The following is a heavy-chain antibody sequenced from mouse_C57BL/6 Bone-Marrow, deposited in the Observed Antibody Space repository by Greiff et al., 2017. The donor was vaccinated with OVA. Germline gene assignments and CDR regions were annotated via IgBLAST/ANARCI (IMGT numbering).Heavy chain of an antibody. CDR2: IYPRSGNT. Sequence: VQLQQSGAELARPGASVKLSCKASGYTFTSYGISWVKQRTGQGLEWIGEIYPRSGNTYYNEKFKGKATLTADKSSSTAYMELRSLTSEDSAVYFCARGPLDYYGSSSSWFAYWGQGTLVTVSA. CDR3: ARGPLDYYGSSSSWFAY. CDR1: GYTFTSYG. V-gene: IGHV1-81*01. J-gene: IGHJ3*01. D-gene: IGHD1-1*01.